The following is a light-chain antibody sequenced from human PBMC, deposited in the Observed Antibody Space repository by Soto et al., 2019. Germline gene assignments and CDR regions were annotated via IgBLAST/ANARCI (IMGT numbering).Light chain of an antibody. CDR3: QQYYKWPPWT. Sequence: EIVMTQSPATLSVSPGERVSLSCRASQSIGSDLAWYQQKPGQAPRLLFCGASTRATGFPARFSGSGSGTEFTLTISSLESEDFAVYYCQQYYKWPPWTFGQGTRVEIK. CDR2: GAS. J-gene: IGKJ1*01. CDR1: QSIGSD. V-gene: IGKV3-15*01.